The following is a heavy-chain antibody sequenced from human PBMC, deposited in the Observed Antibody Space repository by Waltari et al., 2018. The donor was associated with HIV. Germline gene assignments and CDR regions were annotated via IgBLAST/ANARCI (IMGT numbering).Heavy chain of an antibody. CDR3: ARDSYYYDSSGFFPDF. Sequence: QVQLVQSGAEVKKPGASVKVSCKASGYTFTAYYMHWVRQAPGQGLEWMGGINLNSGDTNYGQKFQGRVTRTRDTSISTAYMELSRLRSDDTAVYYCARDSYYYDSSGFFPDFWGQGTLVTVSS. D-gene: IGHD3-22*01. CDR1: GYTFTAYY. V-gene: IGHV1-2*02. CDR2: INLNSGDT. J-gene: IGHJ4*02.